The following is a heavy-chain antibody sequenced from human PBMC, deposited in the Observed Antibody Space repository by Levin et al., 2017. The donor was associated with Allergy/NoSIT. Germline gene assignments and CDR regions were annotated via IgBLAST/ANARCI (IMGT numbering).Heavy chain of an antibody. CDR3: ARDVDTLPGGEIFDY. CDR2: MNPNSGNT. V-gene: IGHV1-8*01. CDR1: GYTFISND. J-gene: IGHJ4*02. Sequence: ASVKVSYKSSGYTFISNDINWVRQAAGQGLEWMGWMNPNSGNTGYAQKFQGRVTMTRNTSITTAYMELSGLRSEDTAVYYCARDVDTLPGGEIFDYWGQGTPVTVSS. D-gene: IGHD5-18*01.